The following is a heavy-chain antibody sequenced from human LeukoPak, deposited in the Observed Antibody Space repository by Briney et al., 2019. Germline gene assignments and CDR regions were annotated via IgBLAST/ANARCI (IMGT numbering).Heavy chain of an antibody. CDR3: ARDTPYGSGSYRLGYYYMDV. Sequence: PSETLSLTCTVSGGSISSYYWSWIRQPPGKGLEWIGYIYYSGSTNYNPSLKSRVTISVDKSKNQFSLKLSSVTAADTAVYYCARDTPYGSGSYRLGYYYMDVWGKGTTVTVSS. CDR1: GGSISSYY. CDR2: IYYSGST. D-gene: IGHD3-10*01. V-gene: IGHV4-59*12. J-gene: IGHJ6*03.